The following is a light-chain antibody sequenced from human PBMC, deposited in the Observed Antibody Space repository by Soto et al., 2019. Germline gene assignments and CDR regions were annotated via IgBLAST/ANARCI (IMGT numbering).Light chain of an antibody. CDR2: GNN. CDR3: QSFDSSLSYSK. CDR1: SSNIRAGYD. V-gene: IGLV1-40*01. J-gene: IGLJ3*02. Sequence: QSVLTQPPSVSGAPGQRITISCTGSSSNIRAGYDVHWYQQLPGTAPKLLIYGNNNRPSGVPDRFSGSKSGTSASLAITGLQAEDEADYYCQSFDSSLSYSKFGGGTKVTVL.